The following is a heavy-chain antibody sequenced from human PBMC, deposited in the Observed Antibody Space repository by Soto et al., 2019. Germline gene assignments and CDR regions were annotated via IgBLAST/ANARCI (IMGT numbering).Heavy chain of an antibody. Sequence: PSETLSLTCTVSGGSISSYYWSWIRQPPGKGLEWIGYIYYSGSTNYNPSLKSRVTISVDTSKNQFSLKLSSVTAADTAVYYCARGYGSGSSDFDYWGQGTLVTVSS. D-gene: IGHD3-10*01. J-gene: IGHJ4*02. CDR1: GGSISSYY. CDR2: IYYSGST. V-gene: IGHV4-59*01. CDR3: ARGYGSGSSDFDY.